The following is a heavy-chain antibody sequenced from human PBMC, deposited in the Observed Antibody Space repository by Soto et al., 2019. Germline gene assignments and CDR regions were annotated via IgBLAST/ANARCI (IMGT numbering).Heavy chain of an antibody. D-gene: IGHD3-16*01. CDR1: GYSFTSYW. V-gene: IGHV5-10-1*03. CDR2: IDPSDSYT. Sequence: EVQLVQSGAEVKKPGESLRISCKGSGYSFTSYWISWVRQMPGKGLEWMGRIDPSDSYTNYSPSFQGHVTISADKSISTAYLQWSSLKASETAMYYCARHSPDSTFRGGGMDVWGQGTTVTVSS. CDR3: ARHSPDSTFRGGGMDV. J-gene: IGHJ6*02.